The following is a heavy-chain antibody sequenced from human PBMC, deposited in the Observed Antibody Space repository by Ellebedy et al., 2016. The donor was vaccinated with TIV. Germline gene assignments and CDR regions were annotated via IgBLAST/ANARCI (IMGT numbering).Heavy chain of an antibody. CDR2: IQPGGNEK. Sequence: PGGSLRLSCAASGFTFSDYWMNWVRRAPGKGLEWVANIQPGGNEKFYVGSVVGRFTISRDNANNSLYLQMDSLRAEDTAVYYCATDEGIYWGQGTLVTVSS. J-gene: IGHJ4*02. D-gene: IGHD3-10*01. CDR1: GFTFSDYW. V-gene: IGHV3-7*03. CDR3: ATDEGIY.